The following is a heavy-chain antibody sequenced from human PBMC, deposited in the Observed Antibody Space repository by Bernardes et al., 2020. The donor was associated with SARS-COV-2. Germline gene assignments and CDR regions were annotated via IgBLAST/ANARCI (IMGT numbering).Heavy chain of an antibody. CDR2: IRSKAYGGTT. V-gene: IGHV3-49*04. CDR1: GFTFGDYA. Sequence: GGSLRLSCTASGFTFGDYAMSWVRQAPGKGLEWVGFIRSKAYGGTTEYAASVKGRFTISRDDSKSIAYLQMNSLKTEDTAVYYCTRDHQPYGGKAYDYWGQGTLVTVSS. J-gene: IGHJ4*02. CDR3: TRDHQPYGGKAYDY. D-gene: IGHD2-15*01.